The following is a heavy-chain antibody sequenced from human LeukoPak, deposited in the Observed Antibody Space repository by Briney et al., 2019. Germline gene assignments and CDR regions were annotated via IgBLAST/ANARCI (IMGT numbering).Heavy chain of an antibody. CDR2: ISGSGGST. CDR3: AKVSIVATIDY. V-gene: IGHV3-23*01. J-gene: IGHJ4*02. CDR1: GFTFSSYS. Sequence: GGSLRLSCAASGFTFSSYSMNWVRQAPGKGLEWVSAISGSGGSTYYADSVKGRFTISRDNSKNTLYLQMNSLRAEDTAVYYCAKVSIVATIDYWGQGTLVTVSS. D-gene: IGHD5-12*01.